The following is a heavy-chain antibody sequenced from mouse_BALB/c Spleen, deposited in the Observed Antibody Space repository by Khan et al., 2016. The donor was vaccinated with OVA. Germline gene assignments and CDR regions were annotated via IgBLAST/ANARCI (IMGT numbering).Heavy chain of an antibody. Sequence: EVQLVETGPGLVKPSQTVSLTCTVTGISITSGNYRWSWIRQFPGNKLEWIGNIYYSGTVTYNPSLTSRTTITRDNSKNQFFLEMNSLTAEDTATYYCARDYGSLYWYCDVWGAVTTVTVSS. V-gene: IGHV3-5*02. CDR2: IYYSGTV. CDR1: GISITSGNYR. CDR3: ARDYGSLYWYCDV. J-gene: IGHJ1*01. D-gene: IGHD1-1*01.